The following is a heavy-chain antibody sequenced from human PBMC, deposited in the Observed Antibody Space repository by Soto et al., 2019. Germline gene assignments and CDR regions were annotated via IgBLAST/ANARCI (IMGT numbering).Heavy chain of an antibody. CDR3: ARHMFCSSTSCYPPEIYGMDV. J-gene: IGHJ6*02. D-gene: IGHD2-2*01. CDR1: GYSFTSYW. CDR2: IDPSDSYT. V-gene: IGHV5-10-1*01. Sequence: PGESLKISCKGSGYSFTSYWISWVRQMPGKGLEWMGRIDPSDSYTNYSPSFQGHVTISADKSISTAYLQWSSLKASDTAMYYCARHMFCSSTSCYPPEIYGMDVWGQGTTVNVSS.